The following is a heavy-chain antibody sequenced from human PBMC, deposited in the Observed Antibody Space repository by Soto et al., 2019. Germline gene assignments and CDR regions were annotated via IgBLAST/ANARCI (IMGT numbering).Heavy chain of an antibody. CDR2: VSYDGSIE. J-gene: IGHJ4*02. CDR3: AKELYYYDFSLDDC. V-gene: IGHV3-30*04. Sequence: EHLVESGGGVVQPGRSLRLTCTGSAFTFSSYAMHWVRLAPGKGLEWVAVVSYDGSIENYADSVRGRFTISRDNSQNTVFLQMNSLRVEDTAAYYCAKELYYYDFSLDDCWGQGTLVTVSS. D-gene: IGHD3-16*01. CDR1: AFTFSSYA.